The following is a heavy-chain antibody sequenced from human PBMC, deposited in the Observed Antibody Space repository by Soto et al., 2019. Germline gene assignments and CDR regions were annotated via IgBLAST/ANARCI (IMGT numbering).Heavy chain of an antibody. J-gene: IGHJ6*03. CDR2: INHSGST. CDR1: GGSFSGYY. V-gene: IGHV4-34*01. CDR3: ARGTTVTSHYFYNDTAV. Sequence: SETLSLTCAVYGGSFSGYYWSWIRQPPGKGLEWIGEINHSGSTNYNPSLKSRVTISVDTSKNQFSLKLSSVTAADTAVYYCARGTTVTSHYFYNDTAVWGKWTPFTVAS. D-gene: IGHD4-17*01.